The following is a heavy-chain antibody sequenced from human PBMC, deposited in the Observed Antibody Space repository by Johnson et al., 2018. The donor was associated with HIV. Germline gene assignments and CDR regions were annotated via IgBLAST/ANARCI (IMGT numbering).Heavy chain of an antibody. D-gene: IGHD6-25*01. CDR1: RFTFSSYA. V-gene: IGHV3-30*04. CDR2: ISYDGSNK. Sequence: QVQLVESGGGVVQPGRSLRLSCVASRFTFSSYALHWVRQAPGKGLEWVAVISYDGSNKYYADSVKGRFTISRDNSKNTLYLQMNSLRAEDTAVYYCARDVAPSYSSDGDYDAFDIWGQGTMVTVSS. J-gene: IGHJ3*02. CDR3: ARDVAPSYSSDGDYDAFDI.